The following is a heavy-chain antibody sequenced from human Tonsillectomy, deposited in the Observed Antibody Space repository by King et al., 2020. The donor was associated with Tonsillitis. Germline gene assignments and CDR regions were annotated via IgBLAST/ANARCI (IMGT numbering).Heavy chain of an antibody. J-gene: IGHJ1*01. CDR3: ARELVVGPAGYFQN. CDR1: GFTFRTHW. D-gene: IGHD2-15*01. Sequence: VQLVESGGVLVQPGGSLRLSCAASGFTFRTHWMSWVRQAPGKGREWVANINEYGSERYYMDSVKGRFTISRDNAKSSLYLRMYSMTVEDTAVYYCARELVVGPAGYFQNWGQGTLVTVSS. V-gene: IGHV3-7*03. CDR2: INEYGSER.